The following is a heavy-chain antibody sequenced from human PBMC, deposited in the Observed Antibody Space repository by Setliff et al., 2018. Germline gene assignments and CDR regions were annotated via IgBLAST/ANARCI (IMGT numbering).Heavy chain of an antibody. CDR1: GFTFNTYC. CDR2: INQDGSDK. Sequence: PGGSLRLSCVASGFTFNTYCMPWVRQAPGKGLEWVANINQDGSDKYYVDSVKGRFTFSRDNAKNSLYLQMNSLRAEDTAVYCCARSRDCDTTTCHIYCRGAFDYWGQGTLVTVSS. CDR3: ARSRDCDTTTCHIYCRGAFDY. J-gene: IGHJ4*02. V-gene: IGHV3-7*03. D-gene: IGHD2-2*01.